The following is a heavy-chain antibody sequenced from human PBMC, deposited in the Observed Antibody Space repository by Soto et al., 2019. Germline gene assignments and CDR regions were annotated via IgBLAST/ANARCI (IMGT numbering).Heavy chain of an antibody. CDR3: ARGQRPDPFFDY. V-gene: IGHV4-34*01. J-gene: IGHJ4*02. Sequence: SETLSLTCAVYGGSFSGYYWDWIRQPPGKGLEWIGEINPDGATNYTPSLRGRVTISIDTSMNQFSLKLSSVTAADTAVYYCARGQRPDPFFDYWGQGALVTVSS. D-gene: IGHD2-2*01. CDR2: INPDGAT. CDR1: GGSFSGYY.